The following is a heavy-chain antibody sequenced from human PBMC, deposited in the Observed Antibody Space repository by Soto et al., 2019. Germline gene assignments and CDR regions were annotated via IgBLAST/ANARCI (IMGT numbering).Heavy chain of an antibody. V-gene: IGHV1-18*01. CDR2: ISAYNGNT. Sequence: ASVKVSCKAPGYTFTSYGISWVRQAPGQGLEWMGWISAYNGNTHYAQKLQGRVTMTTDTSTSTAYVELRSLRSDDTAVYYCARDGYYDSSGYRSDFDYWGQGTLVTV. J-gene: IGHJ4*02. CDR1: GYTFTSYG. CDR3: ARDGYYDSSGYRSDFDY. D-gene: IGHD3-22*01.